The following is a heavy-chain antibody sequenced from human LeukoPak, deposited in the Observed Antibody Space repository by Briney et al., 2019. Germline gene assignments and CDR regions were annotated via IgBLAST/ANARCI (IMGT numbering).Heavy chain of an antibody. CDR1: GFTFSSYA. J-gene: IGHJ4*02. D-gene: IGHD5-12*01. CDR3: AKGWNGYDRFDY. V-gene: IGHV3-23*01. CDR2: VSGSGGNT. Sequence: PGGFLRLSCAASGFTFSSYAMGWVRQAPGKGLEWVSGVSGSGGNTYYADSVKGRFTISRDNSNNALHLQMNSLRAEDTAVYYCAKGWNGYDRFDYWGRGTLVTVSS.